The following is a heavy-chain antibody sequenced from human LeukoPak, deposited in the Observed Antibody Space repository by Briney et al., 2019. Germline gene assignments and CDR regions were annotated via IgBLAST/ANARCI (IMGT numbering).Heavy chain of an antibody. J-gene: IGHJ1*01. CDR3: ARDASYYYDSSGYYDAEYFQH. V-gene: IGHV3-7*01. CDR1: GFTFSDYW. Sequence: PGGSLRLSCAASGFTFSDYWMSWVRQAPGKGLEWVANIKQDGSEKYYVDSVKGRFTISRDNAKNSLYLQMNSLRAEDTAVYYCARDASYYYDSSGYYDAEYFQHWGQGTLVTVSS. D-gene: IGHD3-22*01. CDR2: IKQDGSEK.